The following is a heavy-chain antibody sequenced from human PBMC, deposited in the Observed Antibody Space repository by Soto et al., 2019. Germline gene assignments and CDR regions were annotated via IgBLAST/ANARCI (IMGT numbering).Heavy chain of an antibody. CDR1: GYTFTDYN. J-gene: IGHJ4*02. D-gene: IGHD2-2*01. CDR2: IFPQSGAT. Sequence: QVQLVQSGAEVKKPGASVRVSCKASGYTFTDYNVHWVRQAPGQGLEWLGWIFPQSGATKYAQRLQGRFTMTWDTSISAAYMELSGLRSDDTAAYYCARESSTWNQSCSRTTCALDQWGQGTLVIVSS. CDR3: ARESSTWNQSCSRTTCALDQ. V-gene: IGHV1-2*02.